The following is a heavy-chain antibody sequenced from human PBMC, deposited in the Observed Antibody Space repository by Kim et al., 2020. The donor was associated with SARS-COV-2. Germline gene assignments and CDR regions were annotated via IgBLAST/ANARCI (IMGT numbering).Heavy chain of an antibody. CDR1: GGSFSGYY. CDR3: ARGHNPFD. V-gene: IGHV4-34*01. J-gene: IGHJ4*02. Sequence: SETLSLTCAVYGGSFSGYYWSWIRQPPGKGLEWIGEINHSGSTNYNPSLKSRVTISVDTSKNQFSLKLSSVTAADTAVYYCARGHNPFDWGQRTLVTVSS. CDR2: INHSGST. D-gene: IGHD3-3*01.